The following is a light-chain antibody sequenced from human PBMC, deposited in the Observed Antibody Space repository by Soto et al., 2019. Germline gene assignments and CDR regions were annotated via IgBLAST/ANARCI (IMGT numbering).Light chain of an antibody. Sequence: IVMTQSPSTLSVSPGERATLSCRASQSISRNLAWYQQKPGQAPRLLIYGASTRATGIPARFSGSGSGTEFTLTISSLQSEDFAVYYCQQFNTWPPVTFGGGTKVDIK. CDR1: QSISRN. J-gene: IGKJ4*01. CDR3: QQFNTWPPVT. CDR2: GAS. V-gene: IGKV3-15*01.